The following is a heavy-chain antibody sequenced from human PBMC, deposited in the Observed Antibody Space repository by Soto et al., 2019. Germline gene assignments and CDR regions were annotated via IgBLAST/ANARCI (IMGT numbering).Heavy chain of an antibody. J-gene: IGHJ4*02. CDR1: GFTFGDYA. Sequence: EVQLVESGGGLVQPGRSLRLSCAASGFTFGDYAMHWVRQVPGKGLEWVSGISCNSGFIGYADSVKGRFTVSRANANNSLFLQMNRLRPEDTAFYYCAQDMVMYSRGCYTPDDWVQGTLVTVSS. D-gene: IGHD6-19*01. CDR2: ISCNSGFI. CDR3: AQDMVMYSRGCYTPDD. V-gene: IGHV3-9*01.